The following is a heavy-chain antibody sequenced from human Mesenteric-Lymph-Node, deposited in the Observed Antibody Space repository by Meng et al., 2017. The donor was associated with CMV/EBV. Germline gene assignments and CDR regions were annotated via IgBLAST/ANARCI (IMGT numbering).Heavy chain of an antibody. CDR3: AREYMGRGVDFDY. Sequence: ASVKVSCKASGYTFTGYYMHWVRQAPGQGLEWMGWINPNSGGTNYAQKFQGRVTMTRDTSISTAYMELSRLRSDDTAVYYCAREYMGRGVDFDYWGQGTLVTVSS. J-gene: IGHJ4*02. V-gene: IGHV1-2*02. CDR2: INPNSGGT. D-gene: IGHD3-10*01. CDR1: GYTFTGYY.